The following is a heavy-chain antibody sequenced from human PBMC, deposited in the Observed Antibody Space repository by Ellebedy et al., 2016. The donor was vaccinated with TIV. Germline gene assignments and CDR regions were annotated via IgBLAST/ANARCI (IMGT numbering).Heavy chain of an antibody. CDR2: IYYSGST. D-gene: IGHD1-26*01. J-gene: IGHJ4*02. CDR3: ARDNTKGGATTFDY. Sequence: MPSETLSLTCTVSGGSISSGGYYWSWIRQHPGKGLEWIGYIYYSGSTYYNPSLKSRVTISVDTSKNQFSLKLSSVTAADTAVYYCARDNTKGGATTFDYWGQGTLVTVSS. CDR1: GGSISSGGYY. V-gene: IGHV4-31*03.